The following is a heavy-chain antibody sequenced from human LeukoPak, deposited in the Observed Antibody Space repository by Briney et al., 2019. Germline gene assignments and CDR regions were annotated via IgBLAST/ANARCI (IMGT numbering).Heavy chain of an antibody. CDR2: INRSGST. J-gene: IGHJ6*03. Sequence: SETLSLTCAVYGGSFSGYYWSWIRQPPGKGLALIGEINRSGSTNYNPSLKSRVTISVDTSKNQFSLKLSSVTAADTAVYYCARGKEYSYGFYYYYYMDVWGKGTTVTVSS. CDR1: GGSFSGYY. D-gene: IGHD5-18*01. V-gene: IGHV4-34*01. CDR3: ARGKEYSYGFYYYYYMDV.